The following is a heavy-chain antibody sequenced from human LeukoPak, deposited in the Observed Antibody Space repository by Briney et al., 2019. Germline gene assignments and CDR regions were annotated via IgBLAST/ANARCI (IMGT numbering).Heavy chain of an antibody. J-gene: IGHJ4*02. V-gene: IGHV3-30*02. Sequence: PGGSLRLSCAASGFTFSSYGMHWVRQAPGKGLEWVAFIRYDGSNKYYADSVKGRFTISRDNSRNTVHLQMNSLTTDDTAVYYCAKQREGTSWSPDYWGRGTLVTVST. CDR2: IRYDGSNK. D-gene: IGHD6-13*01. CDR3: AKQREGTSWSPDY. CDR1: GFTFSSYG.